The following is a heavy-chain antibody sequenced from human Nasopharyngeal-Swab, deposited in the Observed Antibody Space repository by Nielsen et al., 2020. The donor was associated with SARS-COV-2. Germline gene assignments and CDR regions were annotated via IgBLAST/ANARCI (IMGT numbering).Heavy chain of an antibody. Sequence: GESLKISCAASGFTFNNYAMSWVRQAPGKGLEWVSVIYSGGSTYYADSVKGRFTISRDNSKNTLYLQMNSLRAEDTAVYYCARLGLRYSADAFDIWGQGTMVTVSS. CDR3: ARLGLRYSADAFDI. V-gene: IGHV3-53*01. CDR2: IYSGGST. J-gene: IGHJ3*02. CDR1: GFTFNNYA. D-gene: IGHD3-9*01.